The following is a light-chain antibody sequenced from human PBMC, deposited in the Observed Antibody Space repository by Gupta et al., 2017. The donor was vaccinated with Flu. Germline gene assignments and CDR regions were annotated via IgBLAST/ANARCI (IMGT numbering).Light chain of an antibody. CDR2: DTS. CDR3: QQRSNWPHT. V-gene: IGKV3-11*01. J-gene: IGKJ5*01. Sequence: EIVLTQSPATLSLSPGERATLSCRASQGVSGYLGWYQQKPGQAPRLLIYDTSNRATGIPARFSGSGSGTDFTLTISSLEPEDFAVYYCQQRSNWPHTFGQGTLLEIK. CDR1: QGVSGY.